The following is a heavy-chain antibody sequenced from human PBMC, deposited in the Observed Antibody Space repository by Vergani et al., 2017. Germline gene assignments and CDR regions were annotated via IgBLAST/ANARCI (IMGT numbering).Heavy chain of an antibody. Sequence: VQLVESGGGVVQPGRSLRLSCAAFGFTFNQYGMHWVRQAPGKGPEWVAVTWYDGNNKQYADSVKGRFTISRDNSKSTMYLQMNSLRDEDTGVYYCARDLRLLYNRFDPWGQGTLVTVSS. V-gene: IGHV3-33*01. D-gene: IGHD1-14*01. CDR3: ARDLRLLYNRFDP. J-gene: IGHJ5*02. CDR1: GFTFNQYG. CDR2: TWYDGNNK.